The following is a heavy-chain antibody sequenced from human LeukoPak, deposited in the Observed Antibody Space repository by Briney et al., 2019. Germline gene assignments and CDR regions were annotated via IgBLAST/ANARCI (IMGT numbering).Heavy chain of an antibody. J-gene: IGHJ4*02. V-gene: IGHV1-2*02. Sequence: ASVRVSCKASGYTFTGYYMHWVRQAPGQGLEWMGWINPNSGGTNYAQQFQGRLTMTRDTSISTAYMELSRLRSDDTAVYYCARVKTMIIVVSLFDYWGQGTLDTVSS. CDR2: INPNSGGT. CDR3: ARVKTMIIVVSLFDY. D-gene: IGHD3-22*01. CDR1: GYTFTGYY.